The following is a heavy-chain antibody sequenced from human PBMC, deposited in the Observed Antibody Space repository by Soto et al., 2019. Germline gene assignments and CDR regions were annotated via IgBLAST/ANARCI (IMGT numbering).Heavy chain of an antibody. CDR2: ISYDGSNK. J-gene: IGHJ4*02. Sequence: AGRPLRLSCAASEFNFSNYGMHWISKAPGKGLEWVAVISYDGSNKYYADSVKGRFTISRDNSKNTLYLQMNSLRAEDTAVYYCAKYVDIVVVVAATGLDYWGQGTLVSVSS. D-gene: IGHD2-15*01. CDR1: EFNFSNYG. V-gene: IGHV3-30*18. CDR3: AKYVDIVVVVAATGLDY.